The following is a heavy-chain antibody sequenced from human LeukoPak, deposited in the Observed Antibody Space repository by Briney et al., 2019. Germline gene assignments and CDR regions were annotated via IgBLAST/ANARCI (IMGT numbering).Heavy chain of an antibody. CDR1: GYTFTSYD. J-gene: IGHJ4*02. V-gene: IGHV1-8*02. CDR2: MNPNSGNT. D-gene: IGHD3-10*01. Sequence: ASVKVSCKASGYTFTSYDINWVRRATGQGLEWMGWMNPNSGNTGYAQKFQGRVTMTRNTSISTAYMELSSLRSEDTAVYYCARGNLWFGELVVYWGQGTLVTVSS. CDR3: ARGNLWFGELVVY.